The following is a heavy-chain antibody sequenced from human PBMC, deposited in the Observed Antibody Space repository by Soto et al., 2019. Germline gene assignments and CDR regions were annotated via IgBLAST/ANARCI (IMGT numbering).Heavy chain of an antibody. V-gene: IGHV4-34*01. D-gene: IGHD2-15*01. CDR3: ARGKVGVVVAATLGYYYYGMDV. J-gene: IGHJ6*02. Sequence: KPSETLSLTCAVYGGSFSGYYWSWIRQPPGKGLEWIGEINHSGSTNYNPSLKSRVTISVDTSKSQFSLKLSSVTAADTAVYYCARGKVGVVVAATLGYYYYGMDVWGQGTTVTVSS. CDR2: INHSGST. CDR1: GGSFSGYY.